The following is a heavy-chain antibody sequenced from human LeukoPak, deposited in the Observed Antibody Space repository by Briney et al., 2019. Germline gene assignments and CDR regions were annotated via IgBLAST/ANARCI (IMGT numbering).Heavy chain of an antibody. CDR2: IYYSGST. D-gene: IGHD6-13*01. J-gene: IGHJ5*02. CDR3: ARGVDNSSWYPWFDP. Sequence: SETLSLTGTVSGGSISSYYWSWIRQPPGKGLEWIGYIYYSGSTNYNPSLKSRVTISVDTSKNQFSLKLSSVTAADTAVYYCARGVDNSSWYPWFDPWGQGTLVTVSS. CDR1: GGSISSYY. V-gene: IGHV4-59*01.